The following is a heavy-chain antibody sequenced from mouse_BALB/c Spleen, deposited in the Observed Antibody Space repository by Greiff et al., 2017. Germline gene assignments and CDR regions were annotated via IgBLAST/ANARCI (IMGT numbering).Heavy chain of an antibody. CDR2: INPDSSTI. Sequence: EVQLVEPGGGLVQPGGSLKFSCAASGFDFSRYWMSWVRQAPGKGLEWIGEINPDSSTINYTPSLKDKFIISRDNAKNTLYLQMSKVRSEDTTLYYCARHDYSSSSFAYWGQGTLVTVSA. CDR3: ARHDYSSSSFAY. D-gene: IGHD1-1*01. J-gene: IGHJ3*01. V-gene: IGHV4-1*02. CDR1: GFDFSRYW.